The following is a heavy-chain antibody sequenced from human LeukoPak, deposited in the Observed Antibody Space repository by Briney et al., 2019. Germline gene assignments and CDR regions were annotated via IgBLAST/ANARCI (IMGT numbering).Heavy chain of an antibody. V-gene: IGHV3-23*01. Sequence: PGGSLRLSCAASGFTFSSYAMSWVRQAPGKGLEWVSAISGSGGSTYYADSVKGRFTISRDNSKNTLYLQMNSLRAEDTAVYYCAKVANPYSSGWAGAFDIWGQGTMVTVSS. D-gene: IGHD6-19*01. CDR2: ISGSGGST. CDR3: AKVANPYSSGWAGAFDI. J-gene: IGHJ3*02. CDR1: GFTFSSYA.